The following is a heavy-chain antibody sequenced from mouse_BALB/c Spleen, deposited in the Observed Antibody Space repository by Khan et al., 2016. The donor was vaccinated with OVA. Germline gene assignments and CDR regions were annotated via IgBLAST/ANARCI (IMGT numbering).Heavy chain of an antibody. CDR1: GYTFTTYT. J-gene: IGHJ3*01. CDR2: IIPSNDYT. Sequence: VQLQQSGAELARPGASVKMSCKASGYTFTTYTIHWVKPRPGQGLEWIGYIIPSNDYTNYNQKFKDRATLNADKSSSTAYMQLSSLTSEDAACDYCVREGAYYSSDGWFTYWGQGTLVTVSA. CDR3: VREGAYYSSDGWFTY. V-gene: IGHV1-4*01. D-gene: IGHD2-12*01.